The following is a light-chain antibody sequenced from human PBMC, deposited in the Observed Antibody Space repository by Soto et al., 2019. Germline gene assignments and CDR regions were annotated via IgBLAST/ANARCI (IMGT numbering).Light chain of an antibody. J-gene: IGLJ1*01. Sequence: QSALTQPRSVSGSPGQSVTISCTGSSSGVGDYNYVSWYQQHPGKAPKLMIYGVTKRPSGIPDRFSGSKSGNTASLTISGLQAEDEADYYCCSYAGSSPYVFGTGTKLTVL. CDR2: GVT. V-gene: IGLV2-11*01. CDR1: SSGVGDYNY. CDR3: CSYAGSSPYV.